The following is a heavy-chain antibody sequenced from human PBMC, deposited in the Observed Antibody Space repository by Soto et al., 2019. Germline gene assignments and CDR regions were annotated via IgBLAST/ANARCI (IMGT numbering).Heavy chain of an antibody. D-gene: IGHD2-15*01. V-gene: IGHV4-30-2*01. Sequence: QLQLQESGSGLVKPSQTLSLTCAVSGGSISSGGYSWSWIRQPPGKGLEWIGYIYHSGSTYYNPSLKSRVTISVDRSKNQFSLKLSSVTAADTAVYYCASILRNHGWFDPWGQGTLVTVSS. J-gene: IGHJ5*02. CDR2: IYHSGST. CDR1: GGSISSGGYS. CDR3: ASILRNHGWFDP.